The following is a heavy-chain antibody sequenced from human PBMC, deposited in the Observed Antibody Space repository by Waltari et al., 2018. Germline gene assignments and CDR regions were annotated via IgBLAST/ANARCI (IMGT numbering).Heavy chain of an antibody. V-gene: IGHV3-7*01. D-gene: IGHD3-9*01. Sequence: LQLQESGPGLVKPSETLSLTCTVSGGSISSSSYYWGWIRQAPGKGLQWVANIKDDGSEEDYVDSVKGRFTISRDNAKNSLYLQMSSLSVEDTAVYYCARNKGSDLLTGYYPPSRDWFFDLWGRGTLVTVSS. CDR2: IKDDGSEE. CDR1: GGSISSSSYY. J-gene: IGHJ2*01. CDR3: ARNKGSDLLTGYYPPSRDWFFDL.